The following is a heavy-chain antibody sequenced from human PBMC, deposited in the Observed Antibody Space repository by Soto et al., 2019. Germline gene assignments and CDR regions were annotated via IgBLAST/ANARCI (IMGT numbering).Heavy chain of an antibody. CDR2: MSYDGSKK. Sequence: QVQLVEFGGGVVQPGGSLRLSCAASGFSFSAYGMHWVRQSPGKGLEWVAVMSYDGSKKYYLDSVKGRFTISRDNSQNTLFLQMNTLRPEDSVLYYCAKLDTSGDMPTMAAAETHWGQGTLVTVSS. V-gene: IGHV3-30*18. CDR3: AKLDTSGDMPTMAAAETH. CDR1: GFSFSAYG. D-gene: IGHD6-13*01. J-gene: IGHJ1*01.